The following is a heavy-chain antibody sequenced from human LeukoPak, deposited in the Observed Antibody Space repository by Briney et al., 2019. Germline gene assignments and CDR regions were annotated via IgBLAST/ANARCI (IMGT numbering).Heavy chain of an antibody. J-gene: IGHJ4*02. CDR1: GFSFGDYA. CDR2: IRSKAYGGTT. D-gene: IGHD3-10*01. CDR3: TRESTPELFFDY. V-gene: IGHV3-49*04. Sequence: GGPLRLSCTASGFSFGDYAMSWVRQAPGKGLEWVGFIRSKAYGGTTEYAASVKGRFTISRDDSKSIAYLQMNSLKTEDTAVYYCTRESTPELFFDYWGQGTLVTVSS.